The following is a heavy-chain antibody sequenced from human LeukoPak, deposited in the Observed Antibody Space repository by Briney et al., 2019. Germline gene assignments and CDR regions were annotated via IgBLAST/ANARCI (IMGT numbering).Heavy chain of an antibody. CDR2: IGHDGKYL. V-gene: IGHV3-33*01. D-gene: IGHD3-10*01. Sequence: PGTSLRLSCAASGFNFGVYGMHWVRQAPGQGLERVGVIGHDGKYLKYVDSVSGRFTMSRDNSRNTLDLQRNGLGLQDTALYYCARDFGVGRYFDHCGQGTLVTVSS. CDR1: GFNFGVYG. J-gene: IGHJ4*02. CDR3: ARDFGVGRYFDH.